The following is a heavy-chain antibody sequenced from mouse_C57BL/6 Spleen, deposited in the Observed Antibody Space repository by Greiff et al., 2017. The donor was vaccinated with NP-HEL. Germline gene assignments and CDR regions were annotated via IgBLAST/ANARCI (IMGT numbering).Heavy chain of an antibody. J-gene: IGHJ2*01. CDR1: GYAFSSYW. D-gene: IGHD1-1*01. CDR2: IYPGDGDT. V-gene: IGHV1-80*01. Sequence: QVQLQQSGAELVKPGASVKISCKASGYAFSSYWMNWVKQRPGKGLEWIGQIYPGDGDTNYNGKFKGKATLTADKSSSTAYMQLSSLTSEDSAVYFCARGYYGSSFDYWGQGTTRTGSS. CDR3: ARGYYGSSFDY.